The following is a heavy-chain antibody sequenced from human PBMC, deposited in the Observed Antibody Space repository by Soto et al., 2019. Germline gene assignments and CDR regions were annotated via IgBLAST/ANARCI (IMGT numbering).Heavy chain of an antibody. J-gene: IGHJ6*04. Sequence: QVQLVQSGAEVKKPGASVKVSCKASGYTFTSYGISWVRQAPGQGLEWMGWISAYNGNTNYAQKLQGRVTMTTDTSTGTAYMEQRSLRSDDTAVYYCARDGESSKGTTPGDYGMDVWGKGTTVTVSS. CDR2: ISAYNGNT. D-gene: IGHD1-1*01. CDR3: ARDGESSKGTTPGDYGMDV. V-gene: IGHV1-18*04. CDR1: GYTFTSYG.